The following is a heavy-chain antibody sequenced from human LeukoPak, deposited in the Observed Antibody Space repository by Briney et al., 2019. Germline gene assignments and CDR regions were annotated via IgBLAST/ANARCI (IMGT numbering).Heavy chain of an antibody. J-gene: IGHJ4*02. V-gene: IGHV4-59*08. CDR1: GGSISSYY. Sequence: SETLSLTCTVSGGSISSYYWSWIRQPPGKGLEWIGYIYYSGSTNYNPSLKSRVTISVDTSKNQFSLKLSSVTAADTAVYYCARLTYGDEYYFDYWGQGTLVTVSS. CDR2: IYYSGST. CDR3: ARLTYGDEYYFDY. D-gene: IGHD4-17*01.